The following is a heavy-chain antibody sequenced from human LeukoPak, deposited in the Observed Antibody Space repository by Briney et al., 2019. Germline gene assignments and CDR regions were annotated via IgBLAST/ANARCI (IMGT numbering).Heavy chain of an antibody. J-gene: IGHJ4*02. Sequence: SVKVSCKASGFTFTSSAVQWVRQARGQRLEWIGWIVVGSGNTNYAQKFQERVTITRDMSTSTAYMELSSLRSEDTAVYYCVPLEDGELGGYWGQGTLVTVSS. CDR3: VPLEDGELGGY. CDR1: GFTFTSSA. CDR2: IVVGSGNT. D-gene: IGHD1-26*01. V-gene: IGHV1-58*01.